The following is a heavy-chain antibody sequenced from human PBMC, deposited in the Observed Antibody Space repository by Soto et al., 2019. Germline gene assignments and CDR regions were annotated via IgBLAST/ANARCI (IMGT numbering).Heavy chain of an antibody. J-gene: IGHJ6*03. Sequence: EVQLLESGGGLVKPGGSLRLSCAASGFTFSSYAMSWVRQAPGKGLEWVSAISGSGGSTYYADSVKGRFTISRDNSKNTLYLQMNSLRAEDTAVYYCAKEARRVVVAATGSSYYYYMDVWGKGTTVTVSS. V-gene: IGHV3-23*01. CDR2: ISGSGGST. CDR3: AKEARRVVVAATGSSYYYYMDV. D-gene: IGHD2-15*01. CDR1: GFTFSSYA.